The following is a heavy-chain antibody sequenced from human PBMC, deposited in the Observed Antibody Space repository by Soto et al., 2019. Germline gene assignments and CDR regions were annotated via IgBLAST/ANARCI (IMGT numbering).Heavy chain of an antibody. CDR3: ARESAYYGSGTQYYYYYGMDV. J-gene: IGHJ6*02. CDR2: IYYSGST. CDR1: GGSISSYY. Sequence: SETLSLTCTVSGGSISSYYWSWIRQPPGKGLEWIGYIYYSGSTNYNPSLKSRVTISVDTSKNQFSLKLSSVTAADTAVYYCARESAYYGSGTQYYYYYGMDVWGQGTTVTVSS. D-gene: IGHD3-10*01. V-gene: IGHV4-59*01.